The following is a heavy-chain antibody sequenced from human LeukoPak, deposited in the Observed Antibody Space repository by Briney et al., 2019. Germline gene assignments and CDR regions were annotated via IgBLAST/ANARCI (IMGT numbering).Heavy chain of an antibody. V-gene: IGHV3-11*04. CDR3: ARVPSGQCYYYYMDV. CDR2: ISSSGSTI. Sequence: GGSLRLSCAASGFTFSDYYMSWIRQAPGKGLEWVSYISSSGSTIYYADSVKGRFTISRDNAKNSLYLQMNSLRAEDTAVYYCARVPSGQCYYYYMDVWGKGTTVTVSS. D-gene: IGHD6-19*01. J-gene: IGHJ6*03. CDR1: GFTFSDYY.